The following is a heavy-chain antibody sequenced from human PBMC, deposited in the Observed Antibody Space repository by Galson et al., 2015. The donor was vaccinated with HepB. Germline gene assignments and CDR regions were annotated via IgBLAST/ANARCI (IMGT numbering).Heavy chain of an antibody. CDR3: ARLVHIVVVTGDGWFDP. V-gene: IGHV5-51*01. CDR1: GYTFSNYW. D-gene: IGHD2-21*02. Sequence: QSGAEVKKPGESLKISCKGSGYTFSNYWIAWVRQMPGKGLEWMGTIWPGDSDTRYSPSFQGQVTISVDKSISTAYLQWSNLKASDTAMYYCARLVHIVVVTGDGWFDPWGQGTLVTVSS. J-gene: IGHJ5*02. CDR2: IWPGDSDT.